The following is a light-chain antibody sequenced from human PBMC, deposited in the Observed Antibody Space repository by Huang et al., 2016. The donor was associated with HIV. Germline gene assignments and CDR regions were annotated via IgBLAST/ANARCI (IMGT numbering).Light chain of an antibody. V-gene: IGKV3-15*01. CDR2: GSS. CDR3: HQYNNWLLS. J-gene: IGKJ4*01. Sequence: EIVMTRSPATLSVSPGQRVTLSCRANRSVSTNLAWYQQRHGQAPRLLIYGSSTRAPGIPARFSGSGSGTDFSLTFSSLQSEDFALYYCHQYNNWLLSFGGGTRV. CDR1: RSVSTN.